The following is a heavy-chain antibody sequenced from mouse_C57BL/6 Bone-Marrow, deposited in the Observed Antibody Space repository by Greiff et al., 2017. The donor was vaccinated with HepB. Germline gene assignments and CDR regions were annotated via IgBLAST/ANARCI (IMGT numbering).Heavy chain of an antibody. J-gene: IGHJ1*03. D-gene: IGHD3-1*01. Sequence: VQLQQPGAELVKPGASVKLSCKASGYTFTSYWMHWVKQRPGQGLEWIGMIHPNSGSTNYNEKFKSKATLTVDKSSSTAYMQLSSLTSEDSAVYYGARFGLQDWYFDVWGTGTTVTVSS. V-gene: IGHV1-64*01. CDR3: ARFGLQDWYFDV. CDR1: GYTFTSYW. CDR2: IHPNSGST.